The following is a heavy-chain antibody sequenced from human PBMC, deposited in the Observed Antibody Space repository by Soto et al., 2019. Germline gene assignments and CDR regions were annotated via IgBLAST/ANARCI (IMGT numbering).Heavy chain of an antibody. Sequence: SETLSLTCAVYGGSFSGYYWNWIRQSPGKGLEWIGYIYHSGSTYYNPSLKSRVTISVDRSKNQFSLKLSSVTAADTAVYYCARTPDIWGQGTMVTVSS. J-gene: IGHJ3*02. CDR2: IYHSGST. CDR1: GGSFSGYY. V-gene: IGHV4-34*01. CDR3: ARTPDI.